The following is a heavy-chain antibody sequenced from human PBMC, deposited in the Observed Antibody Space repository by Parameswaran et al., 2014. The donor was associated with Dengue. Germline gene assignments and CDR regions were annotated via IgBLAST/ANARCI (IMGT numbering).Heavy chain of an antibody. Sequence: KWIRQPPGKGLEWVSYSSSGDNTIYYAESVKGRFTMSRDNAMASLFLQMNSLRVEDTAVYYCARGPTYSGDYFDYWGQGTLVTVSS. V-gene: IGHV3-48*03. CDR2: SSSGDNTI. D-gene: IGHD2-15*01. CDR3: ARGPTYSGDYFDY. J-gene: IGHJ4*02.